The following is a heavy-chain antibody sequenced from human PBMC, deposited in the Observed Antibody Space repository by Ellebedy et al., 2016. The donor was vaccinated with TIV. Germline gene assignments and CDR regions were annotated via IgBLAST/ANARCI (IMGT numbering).Heavy chain of an antibody. V-gene: IGHV3-23*01. CDR3: AKDSGRSGWISDY. J-gene: IGHJ4*02. D-gene: IGHD3-10*01. CDR1: GFTFSSYA. CDR2: ISGSGGNT. Sequence: PGGSLRLSCAASGFTFSSYAMSWVRQAPGKGLEWVSSISGSGGNTYYADSVKGRFTISRDNSKDTLYLQMNSLRVEDTAIYFCAKDSGRSGWISDYWGQGTLVTVSS.